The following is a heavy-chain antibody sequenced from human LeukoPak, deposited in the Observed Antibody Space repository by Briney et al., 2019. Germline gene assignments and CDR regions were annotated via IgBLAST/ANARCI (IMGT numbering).Heavy chain of an antibody. Sequence: PSQTLSLTCAVSGGSISSGGYSWSWNRQPPGKGLEWIGYIYHSGSTYYNPSLKSRVTMSVDRSKNQFSLKLSSVTAADTAVYYCAREVGSSGYYDYWGQGTLVTVSS. V-gene: IGHV4-30-2*01. CDR2: IYHSGST. CDR3: AREVGSSGYYDY. CDR1: GGSISSGGYS. J-gene: IGHJ4*01. D-gene: IGHD3-22*01.